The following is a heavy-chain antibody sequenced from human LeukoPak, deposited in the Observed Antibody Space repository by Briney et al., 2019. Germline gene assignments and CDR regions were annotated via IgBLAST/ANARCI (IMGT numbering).Heavy chain of an antibody. J-gene: IGHJ5*02. CDR3: ARGDPHADL. CDR2: ITISGYTK. CDR1: GFDLNTYE. V-gene: IGHV3-48*03. Sequence: GGSLRLSCAASGFDLNTYEMNWVRQAPGKGLEWIADITISGYTKNYADSVKGRFTIPRDNAGPSLSLQMNSLRVEDTGVYYCARGDPHADLWGQGTLVTVSS.